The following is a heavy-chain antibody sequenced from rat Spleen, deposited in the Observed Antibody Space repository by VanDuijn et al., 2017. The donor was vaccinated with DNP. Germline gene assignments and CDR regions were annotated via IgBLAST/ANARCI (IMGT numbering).Heavy chain of an antibody. D-gene: IGHD1-4*01. J-gene: IGHJ2*01. CDR3: AHGYLDY. V-gene: IGHV2-19*01. CDR2: VRNSGGT. Sequence: QVQLKESGPGLVQPSQTLSLTCTVSGLSLTDYSIHWVRQPPGGGLEWMGRVRNSGGTDYNSVLKSRLSINRDTSKSQVFLKMNSLQTEDTATYYCAHGYLDYWGQGVMVTVSS. CDR1: GLSLTDYS.